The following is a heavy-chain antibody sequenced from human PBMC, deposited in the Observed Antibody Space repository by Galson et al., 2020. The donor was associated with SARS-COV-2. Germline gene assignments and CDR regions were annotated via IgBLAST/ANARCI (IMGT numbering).Heavy chain of an antibody. Sequence: GGSLRLSCAASGFTFSDHYMDWVRQAPGKGLEWVGRIRNKPNGFTTEYAASVKGRFIISRDDSKNSLYLQMNSLKTEDTAVYYCASIGRSLDDWGQGTLVTVSS. CDR1: GFTFSDHY. CDR2: IRNKPNGFTT. J-gene: IGHJ4*02. V-gene: IGHV3-72*01. CDR3: ASIGRSLDD.